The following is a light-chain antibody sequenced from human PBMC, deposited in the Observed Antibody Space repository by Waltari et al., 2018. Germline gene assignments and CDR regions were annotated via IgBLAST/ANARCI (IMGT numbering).Light chain of an antibody. V-gene: IGLV2-14*03. Sequence: QSALTQPASVSGSPGQSITISCTGTSSDVGASNYVSWYQQHPVKAPKLMIYDVTKRPSGVSGRFSGSKSGNTASLTISGLQAEDEADYYCSSYISGVTLYVFGTGTKVTVL. CDR1: SSDVGASNY. CDR2: DVT. CDR3: SSYISGVTLYV. J-gene: IGLJ1*01.